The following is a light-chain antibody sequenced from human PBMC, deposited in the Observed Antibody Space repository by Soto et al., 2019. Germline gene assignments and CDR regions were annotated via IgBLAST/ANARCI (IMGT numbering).Light chain of an antibody. J-gene: IGKJ1*01. V-gene: IGKV3-20*01. CDR3: QQYGSSSWT. CDR2: GAS. Sequence: EIVLTQSPGTLSLSPGERATLSCRASQSVSSSYLAWYQQKPGQAPRLFIYGASSRATGIPDRFSGSGSGTDFTLTINRLEPEDFAVYFCQQYGSSSWTFGQGTKVEIK. CDR1: QSVSSSY.